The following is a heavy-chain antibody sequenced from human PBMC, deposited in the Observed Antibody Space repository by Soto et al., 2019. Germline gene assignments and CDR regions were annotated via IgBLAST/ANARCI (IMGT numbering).Heavy chain of an antibody. CDR1: GFTFSSYG. J-gene: IGHJ4*02. CDR2: IWYDGSNK. CDR3: ARDTEKYCSGGSCYISALDY. Sequence: PGGSLRLSCAASGFTFSSYGMHWVRQAPGKGPEWVAVIWYDGSNKYYADSVKGRFTISRDNSKNTLYLQMNSLRAEDTAVYYCARDTEKYCSGGSCYISALDYWGQGTLVTVSS. D-gene: IGHD2-15*01. V-gene: IGHV3-33*01.